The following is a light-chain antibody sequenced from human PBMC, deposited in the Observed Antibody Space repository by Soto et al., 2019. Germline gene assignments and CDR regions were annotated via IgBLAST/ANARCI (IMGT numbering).Light chain of an antibody. V-gene: IGKV1-13*02. Sequence: AIQLTQSPSSLSASVGDTVTITCRASQGISNALAWYQQIPGKPPKLLIYDASTLESGLPSRFSGSRSVTDFPLTISRLEPEDFAVYYCQQYGTSPLYTFGQGTILEIK. CDR2: DAS. CDR1: QGISNA. J-gene: IGKJ2*01. CDR3: QQYGTSPLYT.